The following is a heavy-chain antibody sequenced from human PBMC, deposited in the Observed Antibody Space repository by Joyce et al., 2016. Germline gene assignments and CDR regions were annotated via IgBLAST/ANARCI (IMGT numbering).Heavy chain of an antibody. CDR2: IWYDGSNK. CDR1: GFTFSDYG. V-gene: IGHV3-33*01. Sequence: QVHLVESGGGVVQPGRSLRLSCAASGFTFSDYGLHWVRQAPGKGMEWVAVIWYDGSNKYYGESVKGRFSISRDDSKNTLHLQMNSLRVEDTAMYYCARGRCGSVTCYKPYYYSGMDVWGQGTTVTVS. J-gene: IGHJ6*02. D-gene: IGHD3-16*01. CDR3: ARGRCGSVTCYKPYYYSGMDV.